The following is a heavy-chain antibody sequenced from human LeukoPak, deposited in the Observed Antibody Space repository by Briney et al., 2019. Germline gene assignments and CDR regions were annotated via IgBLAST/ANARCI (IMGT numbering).Heavy chain of an antibody. CDR2: SRNKDNDYAT. Sequence: GGSLRLSCAASGFPFSDRYMDWVRQAPGKGLEWVGRSRNKDNDYATDYAASVKGRFTISRDDSNNSVYLQMNSLKIEDTAMYYCTRSFTGSHEGWFDPWGPGTLVTVS. CDR1: GFPFSDRY. D-gene: IGHD1-26*01. V-gene: IGHV3-72*01. J-gene: IGHJ5*02. CDR3: TRSFTGSHEGWFDP.